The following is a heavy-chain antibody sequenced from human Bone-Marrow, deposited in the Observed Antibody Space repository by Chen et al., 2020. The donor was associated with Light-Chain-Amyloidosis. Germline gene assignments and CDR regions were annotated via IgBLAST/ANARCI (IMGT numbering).Heavy chain of an antibody. D-gene: IGHD3-9*01. CDR1: GFAFSSYA. J-gene: IGHJ3*02. Sequence: EVQLVESGGGLLQRGGSLRLSCAASGFAFSSYAMSWVRQAPGKGLGWVATISGSGRSGYYGDSVKGRLTISRDTSKNALFVQMNSLRAEDTAVYYCAKDISYDDILPGYPADAFDIWGQGTMVTVSS. CDR2: ISGSGRSG. CDR3: AKDISYDDILPGYPADAFDI. V-gene: IGHV3-23*04.